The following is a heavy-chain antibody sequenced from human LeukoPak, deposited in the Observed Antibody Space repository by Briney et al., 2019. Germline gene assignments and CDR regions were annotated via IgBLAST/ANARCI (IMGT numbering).Heavy chain of an antibody. CDR3: ARDLGAGGWFDF. V-gene: IGHV1-3*01. J-gene: IGHJ5*01. CDR1: GYNFINYA. D-gene: IGHD6-19*01. CDR2: INAAIGNT. Sequence: ASVKVSCKASGYNFINYALHWVRQAPGQGLEWMGWINAAIGNTKYSQKFQDRVTITRDTSASTVYVELSGLRTEDTAIYFCARDLGAGGWFDFWGQGTLVTVSS.